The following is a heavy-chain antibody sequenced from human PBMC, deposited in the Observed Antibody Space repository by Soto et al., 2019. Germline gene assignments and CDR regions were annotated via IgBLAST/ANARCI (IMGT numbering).Heavy chain of an antibody. CDR1: GCSISSSNW. D-gene: IGHD3-10*01. J-gene: IGHJ4*02. CDR3: ARAYYYGSGSQIDY. CDR2: IYHSGST. Sequence: SETLSLTCAVSGCSISSSNWWSWVRQPPGKGLEWIGEIYHSGSTNYNPSLKSRVTISVDKSKNQFSLKLSSVTAADTAVYYCARAYYYGSGSQIDYSGQGTLVTVSS. V-gene: IGHV4-4*02.